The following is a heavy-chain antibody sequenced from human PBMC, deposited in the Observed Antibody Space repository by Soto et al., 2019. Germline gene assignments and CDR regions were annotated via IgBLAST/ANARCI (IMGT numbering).Heavy chain of an antibody. CDR2: IGGSGGNT. CDR1: GFIFNAYA. D-gene: IGHD4-4*01. CDR3: ARVASDYINSADH. Sequence: EVQLLESGGGLVQPGGSLRLSCAASGFIFNAYAMTWVRQAPGKGLEWVSAIGGSGGNTYYAASVKGRFTISRDNSKDPVDLERNRLRVDDTAVYFCARVASDYINSADHWGQGILVTVSS. J-gene: IGHJ4*02. V-gene: IGHV3-23*01.